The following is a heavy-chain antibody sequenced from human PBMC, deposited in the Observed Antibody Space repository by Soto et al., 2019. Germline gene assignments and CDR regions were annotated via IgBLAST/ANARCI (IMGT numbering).Heavy chain of an antibody. D-gene: IGHD1-1*01. CDR2: IYATGTT. CDR1: GASISGFY. V-gene: IGHV4-4*07. CDR3: VRDGTKTLRDWFDP. J-gene: IGHJ5*02. Sequence: KSSETLSLTCTVSGASISGFYWSWIRKSAGKGLEWIGRIYATGTTDYNPSLKSRVMMSVDTSKKQFSLKLRSVTAADTAVYYCVRDGTKTLRDWFDPWGQGISVTVSS.